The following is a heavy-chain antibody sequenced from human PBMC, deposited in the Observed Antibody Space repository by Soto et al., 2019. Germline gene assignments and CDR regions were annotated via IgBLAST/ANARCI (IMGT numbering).Heavy chain of an antibody. CDR1: GGSISNSNW. D-gene: IGHD1-26*01. CDR2: IYHSGST. CDR3: AHRPIVGAAI. J-gene: IGHJ4*02. Sequence: SETLSLTCGVFGGSISNSNWWTWVRQPPGKGLEWIGEIYHSGSTNYNSSLMSRVTISLDKVNNQFSLKLTSVIAADTAVYYCAHRPIVGAAIWGQGTLVTVSS. V-gene: IGHV4-4*02.